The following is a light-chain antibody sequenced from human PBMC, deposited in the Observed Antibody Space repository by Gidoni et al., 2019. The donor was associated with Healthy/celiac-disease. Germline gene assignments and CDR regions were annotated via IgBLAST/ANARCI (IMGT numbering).Light chain of an antibody. J-gene: IGKJ4*01. CDR2: DAS. Sequence: DIQMTQSPSSLSASVGDRVTITCQASKDISNYLNWYQQKPGKAPKLLIYDASNLETGVPSRFSGSGSGTDFTFTISSLQPEDIATYYCQQYDNLPSFSGGTKVEIK. CDR1: KDISNY. V-gene: IGKV1-33*01. CDR3: QQYDNLPS.